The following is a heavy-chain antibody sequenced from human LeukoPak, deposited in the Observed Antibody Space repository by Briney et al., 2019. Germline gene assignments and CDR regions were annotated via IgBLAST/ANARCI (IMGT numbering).Heavy chain of an antibody. CDR2: IGRGGDTA. Sequence: GGSLRLSCEASGLTFSSCGMSWVRQAPGKGLEWISTIGRGGDTAYNADFVKGRFSVSRDNSKNTLHLQANSLRVEDTAVYYCAFYYYGTTGYFDFWGQGTLVTVSS. D-gene: IGHD3-22*01. CDR3: AFYYYGTTGYFDF. V-gene: IGHV3-23*01. J-gene: IGHJ4*02. CDR1: GLTFSSCG.